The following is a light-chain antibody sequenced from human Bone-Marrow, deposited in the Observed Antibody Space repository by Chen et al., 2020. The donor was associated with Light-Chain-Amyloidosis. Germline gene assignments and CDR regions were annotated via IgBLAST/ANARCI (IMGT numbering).Light chain of an antibody. CDR2: DAS. J-gene: IGKJ2*03. Sequence: DIQMTQSPSSLSASVGDTVTITCQASQDIINSLNWYQHKPGKTPKLLVWDASNLETGVPSRFSGTGSGAVFTLTISSLQPEDFATYYCQQYEYLYSFGQGTKL. CDR1: QDIINS. CDR3: QQYEYLYS. V-gene: IGKV1-33*01.